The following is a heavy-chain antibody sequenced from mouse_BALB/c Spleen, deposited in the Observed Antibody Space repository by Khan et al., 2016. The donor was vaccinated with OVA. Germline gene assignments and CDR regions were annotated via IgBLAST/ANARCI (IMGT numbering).Heavy chain of an antibody. CDR3: TRIYRSDFDY. CDR2: INPHIGET. J-gene: IGHJ2*01. V-gene: IGHV1-20*02. Sequence: VQLKESGPELVRPGASVKISCTASGYSFTGYFMNWVMQSHGKSLEWIGRINPHIGETFYNQRFKDKATLTVDESSSTAHMALRSLASEDSAVYYCTRIYRSDFDYWGQGTTLTVSS. CDR1: GYSFTGYF. D-gene: IGHD6-1*01.